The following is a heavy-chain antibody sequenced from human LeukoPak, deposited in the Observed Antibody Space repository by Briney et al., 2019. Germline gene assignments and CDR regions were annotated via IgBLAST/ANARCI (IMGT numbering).Heavy chain of an antibody. V-gene: IGHV1-2*02. Sequence: ASVKVSYKASGYTFTGYYMHWVRQAPGQGLEWMGWINPNSGGTNYAQKFQGRVTMTRDTSISTAYMELSRLRSDDTAVYYCATSKTGTFWFDPWGQGTLVTVSS. J-gene: IGHJ5*02. CDR3: ATSKTGTFWFDP. CDR1: GYTFTGYY. D-gene: IGHD1-1*01. CDR2: INPNSGGT.